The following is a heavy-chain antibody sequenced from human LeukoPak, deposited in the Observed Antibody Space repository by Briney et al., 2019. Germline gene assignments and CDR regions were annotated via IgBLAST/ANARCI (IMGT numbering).Heavy chain of an antibody. CDR3: AKDRHAPGRYCSSTTCFPFDP. V-gene: IGHV3-23*01. J-gene: IGHJ5*02. CDR1: DFTFSTYA. CDR2: ISGGGDAT. Sequence: GGSLRLSCAASDFTFSTYAMSWVRQAPGKGLEWVSTISGGGDATYYADSVKGRFTISRDNSKNTLYLQMNSLRAEDTAVYYCAKDRHAPGRYCSSTTCFPFDPWGQGTLVTVSS. D-gene: IGHD2-2*01.